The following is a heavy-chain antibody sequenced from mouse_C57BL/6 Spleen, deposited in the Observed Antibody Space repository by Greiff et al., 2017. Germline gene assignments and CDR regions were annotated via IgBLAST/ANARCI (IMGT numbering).Heavy chain of an antibody. CDR3: AKNGGSGYAMDY. V-gene: IGHV2-5*01. D-gene: IGHD1-1*02. CDR2: IWRGGST. CDR1: GFSLTSYG. J-gene: IGHJ4*01. Sequence: QVQLQQSGPGLVQPSQSLSITCTVSGFSLTSYGVHWVRQSPGKGLEWLGVIWRGGSTDYNAAFMSRLSITKYNSKSQVFFKMNSLQADDTAIYYCAKNGGSGYAMDYWGQGTSVTVSA.